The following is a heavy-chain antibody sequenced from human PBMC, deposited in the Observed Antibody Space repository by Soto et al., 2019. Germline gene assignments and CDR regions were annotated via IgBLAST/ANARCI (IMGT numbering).Heavy chain of an antibody. CDR2: IGNRGTGI. CDR1: GFTFGDYY. CDR3: ARDLRAVGMASRFDP. J-gene: IGHJ5*02. D-gene: IGHD6-13*01. V-gene: IGHV3-11*01. Sequence: QVQLVESGGGLVKPGGSLRLSCEASGFTFGDYYMTWIRQAPGKGPEWGSVIGNRGTGIYYAGSVKGRFTIFRDNAKNSLYLQMNSLRAEDTAMYYCARDLRAVGMASRFDPWGQGTLVTVSS.